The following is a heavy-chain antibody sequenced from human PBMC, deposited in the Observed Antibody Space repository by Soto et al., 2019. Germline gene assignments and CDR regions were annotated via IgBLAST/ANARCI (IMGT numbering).Heavy chain of an antibody. CDR2: IRIKANSYAT. J-gene: IGHJ4*02. CDR3: TSHAAAG. CDR1: GFTFSGSA. Sequence: EVQLVESGGGLVQPGGSLKLSCAASGFTFSGSAMHWVRQASGKGLEWVGRIRIKANSYATAYAASVKGRFTISRDDSTNQAYLQMSSLNAAVTAGYSCTSHAAAGWGQGTLVAVSS. V-gene: IGHV3-73*01. D-gene: IGHD6-13*01.